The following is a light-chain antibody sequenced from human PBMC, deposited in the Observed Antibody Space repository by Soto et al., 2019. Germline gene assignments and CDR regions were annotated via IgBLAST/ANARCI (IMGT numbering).Light chain of an antibody. J-gene: IGKJ1*01. CDR3: QQYGSPPRT. CDR1: QSVSSNC. V-gene: IGKV3-20*01. Sequence: EIVLTQSPGTLSLSPGEGATLSCRASQSVSSNCLAWCQQHPGQAPRLLIYGASRRATGIPDRFSGSGSGTDFTLTISRLEPEDFAMYYCQQYGSPPRTFGQGTKVEIK. CDR2: GAS.